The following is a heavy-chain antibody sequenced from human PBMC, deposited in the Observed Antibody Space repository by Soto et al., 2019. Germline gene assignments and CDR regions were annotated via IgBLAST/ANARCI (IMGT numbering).Heavy chain of an antibody. D-gene: IGHD2-2*01. J-gene: IGHJ4*02. V-gene: IGHV3-74*03. CDR1: GFTFSSYW. Sequence: EVQLVESGGGLVQPGGSLRLSCAASGFTFSSYWMHWVRQAPGKGLVWVSRINSDGSSTTYADSVKGRFTISRDNAKNTRYLQMNSLRAEDTAVYYCARVETCSRTSCYCVFDYWGQGTLVTVSS. CDR3: ARVETCSRTSCYCVFDY. CDR2: INSDGSST.